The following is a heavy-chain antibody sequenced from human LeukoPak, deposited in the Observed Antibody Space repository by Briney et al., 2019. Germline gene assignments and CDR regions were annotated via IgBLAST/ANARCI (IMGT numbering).Heavy chain of an antibody. CDR2: IKQDGSEK. CDR3: ARDEYSSSWGRYYYYYYVMDV. Sequence: GGSLRLSCAASGFTFSSYWMSWVRQAPGKGLEWVANIKQDGSEKYYVDSVKGRFTISRDNAKNSLYLQMNSLRAEDTAVYYCARDEYSSSWGRYYYYYYVMDVWGQGTTVTVSS. V-gene: IGHV3-7*01. J-gene: IGHJ6*02. D-gene: IGHD6-13*01. CDR1: GFTFSSYW.